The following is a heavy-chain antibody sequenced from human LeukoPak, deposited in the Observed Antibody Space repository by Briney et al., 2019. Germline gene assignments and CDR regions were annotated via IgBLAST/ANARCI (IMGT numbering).Heavy chain of an antibody. V-gene: IGHV3-48*01. CDR3: ARDGNRDGDMDV. CDR1: GFTFSSYN. Sequence: PGGSLRLSCAASGFTFSSYNMNWVRQAPGKGLEWVAYISSSSSLIYYAGSVKGRFTVSRDSAKRSLYLQMNSLRAEDTAVYYCARDGNRDGDMDVWGKGTTVTVFS. CDR2: ISSSSSLI. J-gene: IGHJ6*03. D-gene: IGHD1-1*01.